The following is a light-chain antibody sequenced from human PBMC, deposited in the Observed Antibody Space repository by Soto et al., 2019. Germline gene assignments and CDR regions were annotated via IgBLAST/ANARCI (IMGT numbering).Light chain of an antibody. CDR3: SLHASGSNSVV. CDR2: EVT. J-gene: IGLJ2*01. CDR1: SSDIGAHKF. V-gene: IGLV2-8*01. Sequence: QSALTQPPSASGSPGQSVAISCTGSSSDIGAHKFVSWYQQHPGKSPRLMIFEVTNRPSGVPDRFSGSKSGSTASLTVSGLQAEDEADYYSSLHASGSNSVVCGGGTKLTVL.